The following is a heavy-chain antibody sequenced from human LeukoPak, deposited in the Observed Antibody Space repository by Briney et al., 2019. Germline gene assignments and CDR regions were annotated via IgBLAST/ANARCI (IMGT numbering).Heavy chain of an antibody. CDR3: ARWVYSSSSHSDY. CDR2: ISYDGSNK. D-gene: IGHD6-6*01. V-gene: IGHV3-30*03. Sequence: PGRSLRLSCAASGFTFSSYGMHWVRQAPGKGLEWVAVISYDGSNKYYADSVKGRFTISRDNSKNTLYLQMNSLRAEDTAVYYCARWVYSSSSHSDYWGQGTLVTVSS. CDR1: GFTFSSYG. J-gene: IGHJ4*02.